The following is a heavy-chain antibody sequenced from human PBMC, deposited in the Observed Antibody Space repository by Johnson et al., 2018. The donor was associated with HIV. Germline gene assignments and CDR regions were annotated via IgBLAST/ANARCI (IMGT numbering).Heavy chain of an antibody. V-gene: IGHV3-7*01. CDR3: ARDRGSMPAVAFDI. Sequence: MQLVESGGGLVQPGGSLRLSCAASGFTFTSYWMSWVRQAPGKGLEWVANIKQDGSEKYYADSVKGRFTISRDNSKNTLYLQMNSLRAEDTAVYYCARDRGSMPAVAFDIWGQGTMVTVSS. J-gene: IGHJ3*02. CDR1: GFTFTSYW. CDR2: IKQDGSEK. D-gene: IGHD2-2*01.